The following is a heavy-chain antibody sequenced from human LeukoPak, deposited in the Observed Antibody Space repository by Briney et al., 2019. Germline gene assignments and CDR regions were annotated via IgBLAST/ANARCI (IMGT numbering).Heavy chain of an antibody. V-gene: IGHV5-51*01. Sequence: GESLKISCKGSGYTFTNYWVGWVRQMPGKGLEWMGTIYPNNSDSRYNPSFRGQVTISVDRSITTAYLLSKSLKASDTAIYYCALSNEAFDSAGYFDYWGQGTLVTVSS. CDR1: GYTFTNYW. CDR3: ALSNEAFDSAGYFDY. D-gene: IGHD3-22*01. J-gene: IGHJ4*02. CDR2: IYPNNSDS.